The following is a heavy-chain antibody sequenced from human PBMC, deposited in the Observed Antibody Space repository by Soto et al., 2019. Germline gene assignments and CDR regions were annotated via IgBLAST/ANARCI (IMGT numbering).Heavy chain of an antibody. Sequence: ASVKVSCKASGYTFTGYYMHWVRQAPGQGLEWMGWINPNSGGTNYAQKFQGWVTMTRDTSISTAYMELGRLRSDDTAVYYCARDGYCSGGSCYSSGYYYMDVWGKGTTVTVSS. V-gene: IGHV1-2*04. CDR2: INPNSGGT. CDR3: ARDGYCSGGSCYSSGYYYMDV. D-gene: IGHD2-15*01. J-gene: IGHJ6*03. CDR1: GYTFTGYY.